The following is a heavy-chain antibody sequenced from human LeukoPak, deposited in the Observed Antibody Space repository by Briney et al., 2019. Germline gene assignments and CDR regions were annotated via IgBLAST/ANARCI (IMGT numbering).Heavy chain of an antibody. D-gene: IGHD3-22*01. CDR2: IYHSGST. CDR3: ARDRYYYDSSGFPLHDAFDI. J-gene: IGHJ3*02. Sequence: SETLSLTCAVSGGSISSGGYSWSWIRQPPGKGLEWIGYIYHSGSTYYNPSLKSRVTISVDSSKNQFSLKLSSVTAADTAVYYCARDRYYYDSSGFPLHDAFDIWGQGTMVTVSS. V-gene: IGHV4-30-2*01. CDR1: GGSISSGGYS.